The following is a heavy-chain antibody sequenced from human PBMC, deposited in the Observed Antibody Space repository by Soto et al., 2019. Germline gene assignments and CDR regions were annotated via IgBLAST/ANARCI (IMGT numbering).Heavy chain of an antibody. Sequence: MQLVQSGPEVKKPGTSLRLSCQASGSGFITSGIQWVRQAHGQRLEWIGWIVVASGQTNYAQELQELVAITRDTSTGTAYIELSDLRSEDTAVYYCSADRPDIGVGWWVWGQGTTVTVS. CDR1: GSGFITSG. J-gene: IGHJ6*02. CDR2: IVVASGQT. V-gene: IGHV1-58*02. D-gene: IGHD2-15*01. CDR3: SADRPDIGVGWWV.